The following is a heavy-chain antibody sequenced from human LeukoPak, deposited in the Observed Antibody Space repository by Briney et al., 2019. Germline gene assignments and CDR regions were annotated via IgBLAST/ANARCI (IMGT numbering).Heavy chain of an antibody. Sequence: PGGSLRLSCAASGFTFSSYAMSWVRQAPGKGLEWVSAISGSGGSTYYADSVKGRFTISRDNSKNTLYLQMNSLRAEDTAVYYCARGAPFGSDGSGLIDYWGQGTLVTVSS. CDR1: GFTFSSYA. D-gene: IGHD3-22*01. CDR2: ISGSGGST. CDR3: ARGAPFGSDGSGLIDY. V-gene: IGHV3-23*01. J-gene: IGHJ4*02.